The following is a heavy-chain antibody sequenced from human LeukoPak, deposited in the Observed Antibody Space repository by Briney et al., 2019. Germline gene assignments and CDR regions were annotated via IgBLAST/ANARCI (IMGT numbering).Heavy chain of an antibody. J-gene: IGHJ6*03. CDR3: AREIGWYYYYYMDV. D-gene: IGHD6-19*01. CDR1: GGSISSYY. Sequence: PSETLSLTCTVSGGSISSYYWSWIRQPPGKGLEWIGYIYYSGSTNYNPSLKSRVTISVDTSKNQFSLKLSSVTAAHTAVYYCAREIGWYYYYYMDVWGKGTTVTVYS. CDR2: IYYSGST. V-gene: IGHV4-59*01.